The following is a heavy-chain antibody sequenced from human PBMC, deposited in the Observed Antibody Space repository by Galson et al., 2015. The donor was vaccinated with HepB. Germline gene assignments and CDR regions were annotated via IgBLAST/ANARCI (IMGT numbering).Heavy chain of an antibody. Sequence: SVKVSCKASGYTFTSYGISWVRQAPGQGLEWMGWISAYNGNTNYAQKLQGRVTMTTDTSTSTAYMELRSLRSDDTAVYYCARDSSSSIFPRYYYYGMDVWGQGTTVTVSS. CDR2: ISAYNGNT. CDR1: GYTFTSYG. J-gene: IGHJ6*02. D-gene: IGHD6-6*01. CDR3: ARDSSSSIFPRYYYYGMDV. V-gene: IGHV1-18*04.